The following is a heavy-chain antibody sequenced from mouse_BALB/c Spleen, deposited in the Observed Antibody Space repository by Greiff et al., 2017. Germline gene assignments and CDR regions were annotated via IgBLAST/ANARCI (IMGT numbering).Heavy chain of an antibody. V-gene: IGHV2-2-2*01. CDR3: VRRDYTAMDY. CDR2: IWSGGST. J-gene: IGHJ4*01. Sequence: VQLLQSGPGLVQPSQSLSITCTASGFSLTSYGVHWVRQSPGKGLEWLGVIWSGGSTDYTAAFISRLSISKDNSKSQVFFKMNSLQADDTAIYYCVRRDYTAMDYWGQGTSVTVSS. CDR1: GFSLTSYG.